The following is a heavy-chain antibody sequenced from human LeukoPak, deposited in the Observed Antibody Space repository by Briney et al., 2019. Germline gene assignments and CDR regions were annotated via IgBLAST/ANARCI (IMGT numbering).Heavy chain of an antibody. CDR2: IKRKTVGGTT. Sequence: GGSLRLSCAASGFTFSNAWMTWVRQAPGKGQEWVGRIKRKTVGGTTDYAAPVKGRFTISRDDSKDTLYLQMNSLIIADTGVYYCTTCGYSGYDSNYWGQGVLVTVSS. V-gene: IGHV3-15*01. J-gene: IGHJ4*02. CDR3: TTCGYSGYDSNY. D-gene: IGHD5-12*01. CDR1: GFTFSNAW.